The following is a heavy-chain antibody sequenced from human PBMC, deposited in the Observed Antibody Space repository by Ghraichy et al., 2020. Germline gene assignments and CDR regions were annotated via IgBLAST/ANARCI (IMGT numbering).Heavy chain of an antibody. CDR3: TRVWATPRYYFDY. CDR2: IRSKAYGGTT. V-gene: IGHV3-49*03. CDR1: GFTFGDYG. J-gene: IGHJ4*02. Sequence: GGSLRLSCTVSGFTFGDYGMTWFRQAPGKGLEWVGFIRSKAYGGTTEYAASVKGRFTISRDDSKSIAYLQMNSLKTEDTAVYYCTRVWATPRYYFDYWGQGTLVTVSS. D-gene: IGHD1-26*01.